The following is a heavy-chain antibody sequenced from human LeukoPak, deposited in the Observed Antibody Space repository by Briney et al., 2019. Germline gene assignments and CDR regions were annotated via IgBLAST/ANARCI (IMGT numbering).Heavy chain of an antibody. V-gene: IGHV3-30*02. CDR2: IRYDGSDK. Sequence: GGSLRLSCAASGFTFDDYGMSWVRQAPGKGLVWVAFIRYDGSDKYYAESVKGRFTISRDNSKNTLYLQMNSLRAEDTAVYYCAKSLVMRISGYDILTGYLGPDAFDIWGQGTMVTVSS. CDR3: AKSLVMRISGYDILTGYLGPDAFDI. CDR1: GFTFDDYG. J-gene: IGHJ3*02. D-gene: IGHD3-9*01.